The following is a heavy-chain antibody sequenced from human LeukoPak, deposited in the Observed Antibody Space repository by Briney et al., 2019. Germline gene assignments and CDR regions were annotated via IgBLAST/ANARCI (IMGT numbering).Heavy chain of an antibody. CDR3: ARVGSGWYDGAFDI. V-gene: IGHV3-74*01. D-gene: IGHD6-19*01. CDR2: INSDGSST. J-gene: IGHJ3*02. CDR1: GFTFSSYA. Sequence: GGSLRLSCAASGFTFSSYAMHWVRQAPGKGLVWVSRINSDGSSTSYADSVKGRFTISRDNARNTLYLQMNSLRAEDTAVYYCARVGSGWYDGAFDIWGQGTMVTVSS.